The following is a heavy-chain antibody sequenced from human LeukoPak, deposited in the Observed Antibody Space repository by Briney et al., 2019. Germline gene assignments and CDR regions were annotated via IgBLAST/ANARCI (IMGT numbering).Heavy chain of an antibody. J-gene: IGHJ6*03. Sequence: GASVKVSCKASGYTFTSYGISWVQQAPGQGLKWMGWISAYNGNTNYAQKLQGRVTMTTDTSTSTAYMELRSLRSDDTAVYYCARDSLGYYDSSGYYPSNYYYYMDVWGKGTTVTVSS. CDR3: ARDSLGYYDSSGYYPSNYYYYMDV. CDR1: GYTFTSYG. CDR2: ISAYNGNT. D-gene: IGHD3-22*01. V-gene: IGHV1-18*01.